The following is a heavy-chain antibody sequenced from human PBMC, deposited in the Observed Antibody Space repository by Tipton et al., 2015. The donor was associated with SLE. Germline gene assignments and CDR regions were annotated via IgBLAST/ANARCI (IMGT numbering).Heavy chain of an antibody. J-gene: IGHJ6*03. CDR2: IYHSGST. Sequence: TLSLTCAVYGGSISSGGYSWSWIRQPPGKGLEWIGYIYHSGSTYYNPSLKSRVTISVDRSKNQFSLKLSSVTAADTAVYYCARVLWGMDVWGKGTTVTVSS. CDR1: GGSISSGGYS. D-gene: IGHD3-10*01. CDR3: ARVLWGMDV. V-gene: IGHV4-30-2*01.